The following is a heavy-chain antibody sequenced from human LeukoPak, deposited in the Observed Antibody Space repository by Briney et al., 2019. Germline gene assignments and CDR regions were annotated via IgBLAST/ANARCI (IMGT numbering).Heavy chain of an antibody. CDR3: AKGHYYDSSGYLDY. J-gene: IGHJ4*02. Sequence: GGSLRLSCAASGFTFDDYAMHWVRQAPGKGLEWVSGISWNSGSIGYADSVKGRFAISRDNAKNSLYLQMNSLRAEDTALYYCAKGHYYDSSGYLDYWGQGTLVPSPQ. V-gene: IGHV3-9*01. D-gene: IGHD3-22*01. CDR1: GFTFDDYA. CDR2: ISWNSGSI.